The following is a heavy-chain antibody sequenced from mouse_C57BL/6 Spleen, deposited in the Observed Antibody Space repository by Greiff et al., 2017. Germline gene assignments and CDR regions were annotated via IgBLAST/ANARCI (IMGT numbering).Heavy chain of an antibody. Sequence: QVQLQQSGAGLVKPGASVTISCKASGYAFSSYWVNWVKQRPGKGLEWIGQIYPGDGATNYNGKFKGKATLTADNSSSTAYMQRRSLTSENSAVYVCARKNDGDCSAWFAYWGQGTLVTVSA. CDR1: GYAFSSYW. CDR2: IYPGDGAT. D-gene: IGHD2-3*01. J-gene: IGHJ3*01. CDR3: ARKNDGDCSAWFAY. V-gene: IGHV1-80*01.